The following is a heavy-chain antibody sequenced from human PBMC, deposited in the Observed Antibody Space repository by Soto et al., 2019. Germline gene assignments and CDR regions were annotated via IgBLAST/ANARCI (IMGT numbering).Heavy chain of an antibody. V-gene: IGHV4-30-2*01. CDR2: IYHSGST. Sequence: PSETLSLTCAVSGGSMSGGVYSWNWIRQPPGKGLEWIGYIYHSGSTYYNPSLKSRVTISLDMSKNQFSLDLSSVTAADTAVYYCARDAERVTGAFDSWGQGTLVTVSS. CDR3: ARDAERVTGAFDS. D-gene: IGHD4-4*01. J-gene: IGHJ4*02. CDR1: GGSMSGGVYS.